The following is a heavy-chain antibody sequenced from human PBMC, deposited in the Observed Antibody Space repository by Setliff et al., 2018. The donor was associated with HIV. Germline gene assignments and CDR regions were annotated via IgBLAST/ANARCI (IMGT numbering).Heavy chain of an antibody. CDR3: ARDPYYYQYLGYDY. CDR1: GASMTSHL. J-gene: IGHJ4*02. CDR2: IYGSCTT. V-gene: IGHV4-59*11. D-gene: IGHD3-10*01. Sequence: PSETLSLTCSVAGASMTSHLTWIRQPRGMGLEWIGNIYGSCTTKYNPSLRSRVTISVDNSKNTLYLQMNSLRAEDTAVYYCARDPYYYQYLGYDYWGQGTLVTVSS.